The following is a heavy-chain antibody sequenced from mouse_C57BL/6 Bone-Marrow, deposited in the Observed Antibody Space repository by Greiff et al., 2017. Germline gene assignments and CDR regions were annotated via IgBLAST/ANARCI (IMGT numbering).Heavy chain of an antibody. V-gene: IGHV1-12*01. CDR2: IYPGNGDT. J-gene: IGHJ1*03. D-gene: IGHD1-1*01. CDR1: GYTFTSYN. CDR3: AIDYYGSSHWYFDV. Sequence: QVQLKESGAELVRPGASVKMSCKASGYTFTSYNMHWVKQTPRQGLEWIGAIYPGNGDTSYNQKFKGKATLTVDKSSSPAYMQLSSLTSEDSAVYFCAIDYYGSSHWYFDVWGTGTTVTVSS.